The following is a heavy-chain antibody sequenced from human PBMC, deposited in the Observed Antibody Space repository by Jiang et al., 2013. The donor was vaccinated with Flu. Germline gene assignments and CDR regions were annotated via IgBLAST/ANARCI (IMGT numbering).Heavy chain of an antibody. CDR2: VNPSGGYT. D-gene: IGHD2-21*02. CDR1: Y. Sequence: YMNWVRQALGHGLEWMGLVNPSGGYTNYAQTFQGRVTMTRDTSTTTVHMELSSLTSEDTAMYYCARSLSCGGDCYYFDYWGQGTLVTVSS. J-gene: IGHJ4*02. CDR3: ARSLSCGGDCYYFDY. V-gene: IGHV1-46*01.